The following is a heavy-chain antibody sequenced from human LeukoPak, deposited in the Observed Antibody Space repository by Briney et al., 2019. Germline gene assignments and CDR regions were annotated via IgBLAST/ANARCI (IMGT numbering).Heavy chain of an antibody. CDR3: ARLHYYDREGDY. J-gene: IGHJ4*02. V-gene: IGHV3-48*03. CDR1: GFTFSTYA. Sequence: GGSLRLSCAASGFTFSTYAMHWVRQTPGKGLEWVSYISSSGSTIYYADSVKGQFTISRDNAKNSLYLQMNSLRAEDTAVYYCARLHYYDREGDYWGQGTLVTVSS. D-gene: IGHD3-22*01. CDR2: ISSSGSTI.